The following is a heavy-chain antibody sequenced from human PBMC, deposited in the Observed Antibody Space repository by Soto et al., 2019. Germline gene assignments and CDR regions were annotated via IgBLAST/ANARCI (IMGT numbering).Heavy chain of an antibody. CDR2: IYYAGST. V-gene: IGHV4-39*07. Sequence: PSETLSLTCTVSGGYISSSSYYWGWLSQPPGKGLEWIGSIYYAGSTKYNPSLNSRVTISVDTSKNQFSLKLSSVTAADTAVYYCARQELGGSYVYYFDYWGQGTLVTVSS. D-gene: IGHD1-26*01. CDR3: ARQELGGSYVYYFDY. J-gene: IGHJ4*02. CDR1: GGYISSSSYY.